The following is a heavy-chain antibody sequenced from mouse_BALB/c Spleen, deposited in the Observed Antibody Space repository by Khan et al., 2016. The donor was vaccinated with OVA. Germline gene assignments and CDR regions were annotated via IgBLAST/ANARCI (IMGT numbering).Heavy chain of an antibody. D-gene: IGHD2-3*01. CDR1: GYTFTDYA. J-gene: IGHJ2*01. CDR2: ISTYSGNT. CDR3: ARPAYDGYYDY. V-gene: IGHV1S137*01. Sequence: QVRLQQSGPELVRPGVSVKISCKGSGYTFTDYAMHWVKQSHAKSLEWIGLISTYSGNTNYNQTFKGKATMTVDKSSSTAYMELARLTSEDSAIYYCARPAYDGYYDYWGQGTTLTVSS.